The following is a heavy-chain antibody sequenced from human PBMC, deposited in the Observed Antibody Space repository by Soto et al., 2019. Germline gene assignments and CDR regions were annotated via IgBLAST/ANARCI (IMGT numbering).Heavy chain of an antibody. Sequence: PSETLSLTCAVSGGSISSSNWWSWVRQPPGKGLEWIGEIYHSGSTNYNPSLKSRVTISVDKSKNQFSLKLSSVTAADTAVYYWGRGSDGWYYDSSGDQARGAFDIWGQGTMVTVS. J-gene: IGHJ3*02. CDR1: GGSISSSNW. D-gene: IGHD3-22*01. CDR2: IYHSGST. CDR3: GRGSDGWYYDSSGDQARGAFDI. V-gene: IGHV4-4*02.